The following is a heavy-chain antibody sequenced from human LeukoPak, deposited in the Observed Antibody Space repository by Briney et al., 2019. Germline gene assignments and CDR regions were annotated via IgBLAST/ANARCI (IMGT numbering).Heavy chain of an antibody. CDR2: ISSSGSTI. V-gene: IGHV3-11*01. J-gene: IGHJ4*02. Sequence: GGSLRLSCAASGFTFSDYYMSWIRQAPGKGLEWVSYISSSGSTIYYADSVKGRFTISRDNAKNSLYLQMNSLIAEDTAVYYCASGAYDSSGYPAHFDYWGQGTLVTVSS. CDR1: GFTFSDYY. CDR3: ASGAYDSSGYPAHFDY. D-gene: IGHD3-22*01.